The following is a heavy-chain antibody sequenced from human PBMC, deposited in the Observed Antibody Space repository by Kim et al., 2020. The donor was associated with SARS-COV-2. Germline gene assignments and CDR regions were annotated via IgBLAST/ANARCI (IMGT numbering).Heavy chain of an antibody. V-gene: IGHV3-11*03. J-gene: IGHJ6*02. Sequence: VKGRFTISRDNAKNSLYLQMNSLRAEDTAVYYCVAHPGQLLLDYYYGMDVWGQGTTVTVSS. D-gene: IGHD2-2*01. CDR3: VAHPGQLLLDYYYGMDV.